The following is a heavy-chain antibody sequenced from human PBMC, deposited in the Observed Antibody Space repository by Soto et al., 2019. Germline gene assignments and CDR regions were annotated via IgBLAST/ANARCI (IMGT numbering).Heavy chain of an antibody. CDR3: VKGGLIRIFDS. Sequence: EMQLLDSGGKSVHPGGSLRLSCGASGFTFSNNVMGWVRQAPGKGLEWVSGISGNGDTTDYADSVRGRFTISRDNSKNTLYLQMNRLRADDTALYYCVKGGLIRIFDSWGQGTLVTVSS. CDR2: ISGNGDTT. CDR1: GFTFSNNV. V-gene: IGHV3-23*01. J-gene: IGHJ4*02. D-gene: IGHD3-16*01.